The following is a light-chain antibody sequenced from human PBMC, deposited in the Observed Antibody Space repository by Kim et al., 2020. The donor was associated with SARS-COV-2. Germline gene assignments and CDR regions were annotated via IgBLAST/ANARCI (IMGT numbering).Light chain of an antibody. Sequence: PSESATPSCRASQSVSSTYVACYQQKPVQAPRLLIYGASSRATGIPDRFSGSGSGTDFTLTISRLEPEDFAVYYCQQYGSSPPTFGQGTKVDIK. CDR2: GAS. CDR1: QSVSSTY. V-gene: IGKV3-20*01. J-gene: IGKJ1*01. CDR3: QQYGSSPPT.